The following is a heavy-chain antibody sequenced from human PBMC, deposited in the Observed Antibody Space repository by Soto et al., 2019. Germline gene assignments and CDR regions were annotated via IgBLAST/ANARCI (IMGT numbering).Heavy chain of an antibody. CDR1: GFTFDEYA. CDR3: VKDMGGRREAAGLKDH. D-gene: IGHD3-16*01. CDR2: ISWNSGSI. Sequence: EVQLVESGGGLVQPGRSLRLSCAASGFTFDEYAMHWVRQAPGKGLEWVSGISWNSGSIGYADSVRGRFTISRDNAKNSLYLQMNSLRPEDTALYYCVKDMGGRREAAGLKDHWGQGTLVTVSS. V-gene: IGHV3-9*01. J-gene: IGHJ4*02.